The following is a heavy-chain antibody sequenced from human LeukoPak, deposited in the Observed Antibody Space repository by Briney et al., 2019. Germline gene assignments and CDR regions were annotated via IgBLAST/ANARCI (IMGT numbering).Heavy chain of an antibody. D-gene: IGHD5-12*01. Sequence: SETLSLTCAVYGGSFSGYYWSWIRQPPGKGLEWIGEINHSGSTNYNPSLKSRVTISVDTSKNQFSLKLSSVTAADTAVYYCAREGGIVATITWGQGTPVTVSS. CDR2: INHSGST. CDR1: GGSFSGYY. CDR3: AREGGIVATIT. J-gene: IGHJ4*02. V-gene: IGHV4-34*01.